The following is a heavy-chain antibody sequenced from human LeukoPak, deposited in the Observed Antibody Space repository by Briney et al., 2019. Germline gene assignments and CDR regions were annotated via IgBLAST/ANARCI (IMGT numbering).Heavy chain of an antibody. Sequence: ASVKVSSKASGGTFSSYAISWVRQAPGQGLEWMGGIIPIFGTANYAQKFQGRVTITADESTSTAYMELSSLRSEDTAVYYCAVGDQPYYFDYWGQGTLVTVSS. V-gene: IGHV1-69*01. CDR1: GGTFSSYA. D-gene: IGHD3-16*01. J-gene: IGHJ4*02. CDR2: IIPIFGTA. CDR3: AVGDQPYYFDY.